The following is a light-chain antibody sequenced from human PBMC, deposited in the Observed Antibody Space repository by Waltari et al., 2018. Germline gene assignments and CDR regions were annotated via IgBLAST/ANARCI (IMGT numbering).Light chain of an antibody. CDR3: QTGGHGTWV. Sequence: QLVLTQSPSASASLGASVKLTCTLSSGHSSNVIAWHQQQPEKGPRYLMKVNSDGSHSKGDEIPDRFSGSSSGVEHYLTISSLQSEDEADYYCQTGGHGTWVFGGGTKLTVL. V-gene: IGLV4-69*01. CDR1: SGHSSNV. J-gene: IGLJ3*02. CDR2: VNSDGSH.